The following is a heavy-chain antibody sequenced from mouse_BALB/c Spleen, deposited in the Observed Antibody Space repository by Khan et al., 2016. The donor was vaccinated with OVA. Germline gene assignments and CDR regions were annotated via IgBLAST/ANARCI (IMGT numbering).Heavy chain of an antibody. Sequence: QVRLQQSGAELVKPGASVKLSCKASGYTFTSYDINWVRQRPEQGLEWIGWMFPGDGSTKYNEHFKGKATLTTDKSSNTAYMQLSRLTSEDSGAYFCARGGYGGFAYWGQGTLVTVSA. CDR3: ARGGYGGFAY. CDR1: GYTFTSYD. V-gene: IGHV1-85*01. D-gene: IGHD2-14*01. CDR2: MFPGDGST. J-gene: IGHJ3*01.